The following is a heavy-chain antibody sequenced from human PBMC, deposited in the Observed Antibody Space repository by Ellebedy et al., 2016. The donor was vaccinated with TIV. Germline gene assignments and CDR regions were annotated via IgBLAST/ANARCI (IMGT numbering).Heavy chain of an antibody. CDR2: ITSTGGSP. Sequence: GESLKISCAASGFTFSSYAMSWVRQAPGKGLEWVSGITSTGGSPYYADSAKGRFTVSRDNSKSTLYLQVDSLRAEDTAIYYCARKGYYDSSGYYNDWAFDIWGQGTMVTVSS. J-gene: IGHJ3*02. V-gene: IGHV3-23*01. CDR3: ARKGYYDSSGYYNDWAFDI. D-gene: IGHD3-22*01. CDR1: GFTFSSYA.